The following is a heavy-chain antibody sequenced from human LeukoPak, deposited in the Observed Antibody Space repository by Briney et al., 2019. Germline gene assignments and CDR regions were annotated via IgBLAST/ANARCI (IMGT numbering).Heavy chain of an antibody. CDR1: GGSISSYY. CDR2: IYTSGST. J-gene: IGHJ2*01. Sequence: SETLSLTCTVSGGSISSYYWSWIRQPAGKGLEWIGRIYTSGSTNYNPSLKRRVTMSVDTSKNQFSLKLSTVNAADTAVYYCARDRCSGGSRYGYWYFDIWGRGTMVTVSS. CDR3: ARDRCSGGSRYGYWYFDI. V-gene: IGHV4-4*07. D-gene: IGHD2-15*01.